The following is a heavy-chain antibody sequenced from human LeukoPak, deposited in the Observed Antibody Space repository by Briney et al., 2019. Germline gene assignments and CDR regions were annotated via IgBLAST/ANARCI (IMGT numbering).Heavy chain of an antibody. J-gene: IGHJ4*02. CDR1: GGTFSSYA. CDR3: ARALHYYYDSSGSDY. Sequence: SVKVSCKASGGTFSSYAISWVRQAPGQGLEWMGGIIPIFGTANYAQKFQGRVTITADESTSTAYMELSSLRSEDTAVYYCARALHYYYDSSGSDYWGQGTLVTVSS. CDR2: IIPIFGTA. V-gene: IGHV1-69*13. D-gene: IGHD3-22*01.